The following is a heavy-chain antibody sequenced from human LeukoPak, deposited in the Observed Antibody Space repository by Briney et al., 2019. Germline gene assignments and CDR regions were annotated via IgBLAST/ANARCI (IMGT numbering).Heavy chain of an antibody. CDR2: ISGSGGST. CDR1: GFTFSTYA. D-gene: IGHD1-26*01. Sequence: PGGSLRLSCAASGFTFSTYAMSWVRQAPGKGLEWVSAISGSGGSTYYADSVKGRFTNPRDNSKNTLYLQMNSLRAEDTAVYYCAKGEKYYYYYYMDVWGKGTTVTVSS. V-gene: IGHV3-23*01. J-gene: IGHJ6*03. CDR3: AKGEKYYYYYYMDV.